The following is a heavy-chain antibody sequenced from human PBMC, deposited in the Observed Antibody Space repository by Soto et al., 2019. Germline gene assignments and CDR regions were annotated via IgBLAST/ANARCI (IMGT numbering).Heavy chain of an antibody. Sequence: SETLSLTCSVSGASITRSGYYWGWIRQSPGKGLEWIGYIYYTGSTNYSPSLRSRVTISIDTSKNQFSLQLSSVTAADTAVYFCARYPRLDCWGQGTLVTVSS. V-gene: IGHV4-61*05. J-gene: IGHJ4*02. CDR3: ARYPRLDC. CDR2: IYYTGST. CDR1: GASITRSGYY.